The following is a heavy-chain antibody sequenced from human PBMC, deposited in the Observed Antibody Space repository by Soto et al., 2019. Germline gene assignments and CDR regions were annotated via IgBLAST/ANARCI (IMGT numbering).Heavy chain of an antibody. CDR2: ISYDGSNK. CDR1: GFTFSSYG. Sequence: GGSLRLSCAASGFTFSSYGMHWVRQAPGKGLEWVAVISYDGSNKYYADSVKGRFTISRDNSKNTLYLQMNSLRAEDTAVYYCAKAIGGRRSNPFGPFDYWGQGTLVTVSS. CDR3: AKAIGGRRSNPFGPFDY. V-gene: IGHV3-30*18. D-gene: IGHD2-2*01. J-gene: IGHJ4*02.